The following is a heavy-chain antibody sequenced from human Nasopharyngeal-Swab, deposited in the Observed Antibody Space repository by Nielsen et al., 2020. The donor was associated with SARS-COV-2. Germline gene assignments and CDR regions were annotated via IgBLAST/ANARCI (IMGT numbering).Heavy chain of an antibody. CDR3: ARGEGSYTRSFDY. J-gene: IGHJ4*02. CDR1: GGTFSSYA. CDR2: IIPIFGTA. Sequence: SVKVSCKASGGTFSSYAISWVRQAPGQGLEWMGGIIPIFGTANYAQKFQGRVTITADESTSTAYMELSSLRSEDTAVYYCARGEGSYTRSFDYWGQGTLVAVSS. D-gene: IGHD1-26*01. V-gene: IGHV1-69*13.